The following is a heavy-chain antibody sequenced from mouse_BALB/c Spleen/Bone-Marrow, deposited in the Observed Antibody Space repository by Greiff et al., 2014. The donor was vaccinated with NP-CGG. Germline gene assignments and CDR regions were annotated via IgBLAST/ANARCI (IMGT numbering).Heavy chain of an antibody. CDR3: SRITTATGAMDY. CDR1: GFSLTSYG. V-gene: IGHV2-9*02. D-gene: IGHD1-2*01. CDR2: IWADGST. Sequence: VHLVESGPGLVAPSQSLSITCTVSGFSLTSYGVHWVRQPPGKGLEWLGVIWADGSTNYNSALMSRLSISKDNSKSQVFLKMNRLQTDDTAMYYCSRITTATGAMDYWGQGTSVTVSS. J-gene: IGHJ4*01.